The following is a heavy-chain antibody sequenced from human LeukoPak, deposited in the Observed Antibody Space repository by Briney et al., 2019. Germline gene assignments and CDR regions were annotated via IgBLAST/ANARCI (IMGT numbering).Heavy chain of an antibody. CDR3: ASSRVGATTRTIYYFDY. V-gene: IGHV4-39*01. Sequence: PSETLSLTCTVSGGSISSSSYYWGWIRQPPGKGLEWIGSIYYSGSTYYNPSLKSRVTISVDTSKNQFSLKLSSVTAADTAVYYCASSRVGATTRTIYYFDYWGQGTLVTVSS. CDR1: GGSISSSSYY. J-gene: IGHJ4*02. D-gene: IGHD1-26*01. CDR2: IYYSGST.